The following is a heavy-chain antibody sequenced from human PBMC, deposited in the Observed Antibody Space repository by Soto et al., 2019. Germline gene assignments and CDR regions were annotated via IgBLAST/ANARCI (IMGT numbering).Heavy chain of an antibody. Sequence: SETLSLTCTVSGGSVSSGSYYWSWIRQPTGKGLEWIGYIYYSGSTNYNPSLKSRVTISVDTSKNKFSLKLNSVTAADSAVYFCAGLEGLATISYYFDYWGQGSLVSVSS. CDR3: AGLEGLATISYYFDY. V-gene: IGHV4-61*01. J-gene: IGHJ4*02. D-gene: IGHD3-9*01. CDR2: IYYSGST. CDR1: GGSVSSGSYY.